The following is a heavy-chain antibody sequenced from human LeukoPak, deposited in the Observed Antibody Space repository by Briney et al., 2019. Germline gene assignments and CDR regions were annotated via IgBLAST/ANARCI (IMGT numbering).Heavy chain of an antibody. D-gene: IGHD3-10*01. CDR2: INAGNGNT. J-gene: IGHJ3*02. CDR3: ARDLEILLRGIEDAFDI. Sequence: ASVKVSCKASGYTFTSYAMHWVRQAPGQRLEWMGWINAGNGNTKYSQKFQGRVTITRDTSASTAYMELSSLRSEDTAVYYCARDLEILLRGIEDAFDIWGQGTMVTVSS. CDR1: GYTFTSYA. V-gene: IGHV1-3*01.